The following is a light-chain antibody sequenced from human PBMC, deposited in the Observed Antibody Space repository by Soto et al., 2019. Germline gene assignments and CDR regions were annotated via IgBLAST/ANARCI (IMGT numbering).Light chain of an antibody. V-gene: IGKV3-20*01. CDR1: QSVSSSY. CDR3: QQYDSSPKT. CDR2: GAS. Sequence: EIVLTQSPGTLSLSPGERATLSCRASQSVSSSYLAWYQQKPGQAPRLLIYGASSRATGFPDRFSGTGSGTDFTLTISRLEPEDFAVYYCQQYDSSPKTFGQGTNVDI. J-gene: IGKJ1*01.